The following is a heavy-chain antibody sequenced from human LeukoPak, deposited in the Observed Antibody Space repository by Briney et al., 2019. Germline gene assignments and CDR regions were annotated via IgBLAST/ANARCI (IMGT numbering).Heavy chain of an antibody. CDR1: GFTFSSYA. V-gene: IGHV3-23*01. CDR2: ISGSGGNT. D-gene: IGHD6-19*01. CDR3: ARAPGSSRWHHLDFDY. J-gene: IGHJ4*02. Sequence: GGSLRLSCAASGFTFSSYAMSWVRQAPGNGLEWVSGISGSGGNTYYADSVKGRFTISRDNSKNTLYLQMNSLRAEDTAVYYCARAPGSSRWHHLDFDYWGQGTLVTVSS.